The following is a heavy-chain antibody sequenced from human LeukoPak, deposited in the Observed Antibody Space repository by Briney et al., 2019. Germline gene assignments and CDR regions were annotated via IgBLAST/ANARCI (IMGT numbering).Heavy chain of an antibody. D-gene: IGHD6-6*01. CDR3: ARVEQLVRDYFDN. CDR1: GFTFSDYY. Sequence: GGSLRLSCAASGFTFSDYYMSWIRQAPGKGLEWVSYISSSGSTIYYADSVKGRFTISRDNAKNSLYLQMNSLRAEDTAVYYCARVEQLVRDYFDNWGQGTLVTVSS. V-gene: IGHV3-11*01. CDR2: ISSSGSTI. J-gene: IGHJ4*02.